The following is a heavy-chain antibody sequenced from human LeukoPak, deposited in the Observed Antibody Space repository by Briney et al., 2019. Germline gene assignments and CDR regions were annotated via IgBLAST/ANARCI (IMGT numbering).Heavy chain of an antibody. J-gene: IGHJ5*02. V-gene: IGHV4-34*01. D-gene: IGHD6-13*01. CDR2: INHSGST. CDR1: GGSFSGYY. CDR3: ARASGYSSSWYKIFWFDP. Sequence: PETLSLTCAVYGGSFSGYYWSWIRQPPGKGLEWIGEINHSGSTNYNPSLKSRVTISVDTSKNQFSLKLSSVTAADTAVYYCARASGYSSSWYKIFWFDPWGQGTLVTVSS.